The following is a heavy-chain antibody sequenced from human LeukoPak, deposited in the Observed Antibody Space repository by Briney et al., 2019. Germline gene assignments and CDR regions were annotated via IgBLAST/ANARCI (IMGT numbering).Heavy chain of an antibody. V-gene: IGHV4-59*08. D-gene: IGHD5-18*01. CDR3: GRLLAGYSYPDY. J-gene: IGHJ4*01. CDR1: GGSINSYY. Sequence: SETLSLTCTVSGGSINSYYWSWIRQPPGKGPEWIGYIYYSGSTNYNPSLKSRVTISVDTSKNQFSLKLSSVTAADTAVYYCGRLLAGYSYPDYWGQGTLVTVSS. CDR2: IYYSGST.